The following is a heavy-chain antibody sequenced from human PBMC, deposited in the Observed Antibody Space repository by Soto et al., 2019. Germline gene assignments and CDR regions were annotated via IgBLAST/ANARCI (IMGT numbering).Heavy chain of an antibody. J-gene: IGHJ4*02. V-gene: IGHV4-39*01. D-gene: IGHD6-25*01. CDR3: ARHTVAAKTDFAH. CDR1: GDSVDSVDYY. Sequence: QLQLQESGPGLVKPSETLSLTCTVSGDSVDSVDYYWGWIRQPPGKGLEWIASIHYSGSTYYSPSLKRRATISGDTSRSQFSLTLSSVTAADTAVYYWARHTVAAKTDFAHWGQGPLVTVSS. CDR2: IHYSGST.